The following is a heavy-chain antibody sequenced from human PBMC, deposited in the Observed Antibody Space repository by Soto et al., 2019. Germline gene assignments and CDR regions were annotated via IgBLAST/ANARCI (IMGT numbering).Heavy chain of an antibody. CDR2: IYPDNGSP. D-gene: IGHD4-4*01. V-gene: IGHV1-2*07. CDR3: VRDVARRSLSNFDV. CDR1: GYSFAGHY. Sequence: QVRLVQSEAEVKEPGASVRLSCRASGYSFAGHYLHWVRQAPGQQPESMAWIYPDNGSPRIAYHCQDRVTCSRDKSVDTAYLELRRLRSDDTATYYCVRDVARRSLSNFDVWGQGTVVTVAS. J-gene: IGHJ3*01.